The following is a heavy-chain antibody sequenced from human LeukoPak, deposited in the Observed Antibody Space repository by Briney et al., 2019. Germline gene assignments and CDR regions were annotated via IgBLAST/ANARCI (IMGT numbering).Heavy chain of an antibody. Sequence: SETLSLTCTVSGGSISNFYWNWIRQPPGKGLEWIGYIYYSGSTNYNPSLKSRVTISIDTSKNQFSLKLSSVTAADTAVYYCARLVGSYGFGNFDYWGQGTLVTVSS. D-gene: IGHD1-26*01. J-gene: IGHJ4*02. CDR2: IYYSGST. CDR1: GGSISNFY. CDR3: ARLVGSYGFGNFDY. V-gene: IGHV4-59*12.